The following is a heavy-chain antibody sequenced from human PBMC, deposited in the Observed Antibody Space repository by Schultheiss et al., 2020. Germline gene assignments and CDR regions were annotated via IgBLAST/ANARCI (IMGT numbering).Heavy chain of an antibody. Sequence: GGSLRLSCAASGFTFSSYGMHWVRQAPGKGLEWVAVISYDGSNEFYADSVKGRFTISRDNAKNTLYLQMNSLRAEDTAVYYCARVPKGLYDYWGQGTLVTGSS. J-gene: IGHJ4*02. CDR3: ARVPKGLYDY. V-gene: IGHV3-33*05. CDR1: GFTFSSYG. CDR2: ISYDGSNE.